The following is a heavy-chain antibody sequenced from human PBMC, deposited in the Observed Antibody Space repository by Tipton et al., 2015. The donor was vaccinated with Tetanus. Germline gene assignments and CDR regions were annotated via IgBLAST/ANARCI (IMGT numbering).Heavy chain of an antibody. D-gene: IGHD3-10*01. CDR3: ASLGSYSYGWGRLLTAQNWFAP. V-gene: IGHV5-51*01. CDR1: GYSFTSYW. Sequence: QLVQSGAEVKKPGESLKISCKGSGYSFTSYWIGWVRQMPGKGLEWMGIIYPGDSDTRYSPSFQGQVTISADKSISTAYLQWSSLKASAPAMYSCASLGSYSYGWGRLLTAQNWFAPGGQGPLVTVSS. CDR2: IYPGDSDT. J-gene: IGHJ5*02.